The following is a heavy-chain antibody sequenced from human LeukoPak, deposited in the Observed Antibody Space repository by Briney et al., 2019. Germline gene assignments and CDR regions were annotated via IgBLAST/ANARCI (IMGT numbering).Heavy chain of an antibody. V-gene: IGHV1-69*05. D-gene: IGHD2-2*01. CDR2: IIPIFGTA. CDR1: GGTFSSYA. CDR3: ARAIYCSSTSCYRYYYMDV. J-gene: IGHJ6*03. Sequence: ASVKVSCKASGGTFSSYAISWVRQASGQGLEWMGGIIPIFGTANYAQKFQGRVTITTDESTSTAYMELSSLRSEDTAVYYCARAIYCSSTSCYRYYYMDVWGKGTTVTVSS.